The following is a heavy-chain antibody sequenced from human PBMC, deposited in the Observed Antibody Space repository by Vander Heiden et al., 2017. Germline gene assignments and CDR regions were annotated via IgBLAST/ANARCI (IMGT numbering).Heavy chain of an antibody. CDR2: ISGTGGST. Sequence: EVQLLESGGGLVQPGGSLRLSCAASGFPFSCHAMSWVRQAPGKGLEWVSAISGTGGSTYYADSVKGRFTISRDNSKNTLYLQVNSLRAEDTAVYYCVPWYYYDSSGNFDYWGQGILVTVSS. CDR3: VPWYYYDSSGNFDY. CDR1: GFPFSCHA. J-gene: IGHJ4*02. D-gene: IGHD3-22*01. V-gene: IGHV3-23*01.